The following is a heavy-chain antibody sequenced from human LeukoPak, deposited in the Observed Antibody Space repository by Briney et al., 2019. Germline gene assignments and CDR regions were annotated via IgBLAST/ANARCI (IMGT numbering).Heavy chain of an antibody. CDR3: ARTGSSWYNYFDY. CDR1: GGSISSYY. D-gene: IGHD6-13*01. Sequence: PSETLSLTCTVSGGSISSYYWSWIRQPPGKGLEWIGYIYYSGSTNYNPSLKSRVTISVDTSKNQFSLKLSSVTAADTAVYYCARTGSSWYNYFDYWGQGTLVTVSS. V-gene: IGHV4-59*01. J-gene: IGHJ4*02. CDR2: IYYSGST.